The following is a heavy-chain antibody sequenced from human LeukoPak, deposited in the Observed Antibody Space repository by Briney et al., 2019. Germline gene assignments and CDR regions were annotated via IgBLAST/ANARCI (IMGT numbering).Heavy chain of an antibody. J-gene: IGHJ4*02. D-gene: IGHD2-15*01. V-gene: IGHV5-51*01. CDR2: IYPGDSDT. Sequence: GESLKISCKGSGYSFTNYWIGWVRQMPEKDLEWMGIIYPGDSDTRYSPSFQGQVTISADKSISTAYLQWSSLQAADTAMYYCTRLASRRDPDKTSGQAYFDIWGQGTLVTVSS. CDR3: TRLASRRDPDKTSGQAYFDI. CDR1: GYSFTNYW.